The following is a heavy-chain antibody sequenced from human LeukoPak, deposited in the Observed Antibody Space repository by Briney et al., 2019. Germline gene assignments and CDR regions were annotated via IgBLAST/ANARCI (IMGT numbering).Heavy chain of an antibody. CDR2: ISRSGSTI. Sequence: PGGSLRLSCAASGFTFSDYYMSWIRQAPGEGLEWVSYISRSGSTIYYADTVKGRFTISRDNAKNSLYLQMNSLRAEDTAVYYCARDCRTNYYDSSSAGDYWGHGTLVTVSP. V-gene: IGHV3-11*01. J-gene: IGHJ4*01. CDR1: GFTFSDYY. CDR3: ARDCRTNYYDSSSAGDY. D-gene: IGHD3-22*01.